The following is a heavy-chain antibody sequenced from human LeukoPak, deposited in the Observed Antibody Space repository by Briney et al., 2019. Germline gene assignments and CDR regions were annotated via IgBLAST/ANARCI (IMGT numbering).Heavy chain of an antibody. CDR3: ARDYYYGSGSYTYFDY. CDR1: GFTFSSYG. D-gene: IGHD3-10*01. CDR2: IWYDGSNK. J-gene: IGHJ4*02. Sequence: GGSLRLSCAASGFTFSSYGMHWVRQAPGKGLEWVAVIWYDGSNKYYADSVKGRFTISRDNSKNTLYLQMNSLRAEDTAVYYCARDYYYGSGSYTYFDYWGQGTLVTVSS. V-gene: IGHV3-33*01.